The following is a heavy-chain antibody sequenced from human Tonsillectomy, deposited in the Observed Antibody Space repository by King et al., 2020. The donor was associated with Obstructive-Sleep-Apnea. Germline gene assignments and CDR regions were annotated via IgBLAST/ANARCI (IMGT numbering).Heavy chain of an antibody. J-gene: IGHJ2*01. CDR3: AKGSITMIVVVIFPNWYFDL. Sequence: VQLVESGGGLVQPGGSLRLSCAASGFTFSSYAMSWVRQAPGKGLEWVSGISGRGGSTYYADSGKGRFTISKDNSKNTLYLQMNSLRAEDTAVYYCAKGSITMIVVVIFPNWYFDLWGRGTLVTVSS. CDR2: ISGRGGST. D-gene: IGHD3-22*01. CDR1: GFTFSSYA. V-gene: IGHV3-23*04.